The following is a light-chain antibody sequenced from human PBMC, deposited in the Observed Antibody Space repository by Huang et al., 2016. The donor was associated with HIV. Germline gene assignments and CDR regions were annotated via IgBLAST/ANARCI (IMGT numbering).Light chain of an antibody. J-gene: IGKJ4*01. Sequence: EIVLTQSPGTLSLSPGERATLSCRASQSVRSSSLAWYQKKPGQSPRLLSFGASNRATAIPDRFSGSGSATDFTLTISRREPEDFAVYYCQQYGSSPLTFGGGTKVEIK. V-gene: IGKV3-20*01. CDR2: GAS. CDR1: QSVRSSS. CDR3: QQYGSSPLT.